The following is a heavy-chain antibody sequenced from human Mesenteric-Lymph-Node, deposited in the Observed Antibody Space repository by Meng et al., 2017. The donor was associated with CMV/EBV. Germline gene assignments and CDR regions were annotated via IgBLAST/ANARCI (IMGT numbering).Heavy chain of an antibody. V-gene: IGHV3-23*01. D-gene: IGHD2-2*01. CDR1: GFTFSSYT. CDR2: ISGSGGST. Sequence: GGSLRLSCAASGFTFSSYTMSWVRQAPGKGLEWVSGISGSGGSTYYADSVKGRFTISRDNSKNTLYLQMNSLRAEDTAVYYCAKGGPAAPDPRYFQHWGQGTLVTVSS. CDR3: AKGGPAAPDPRYFQH. J-gene: IGHJ1*01.